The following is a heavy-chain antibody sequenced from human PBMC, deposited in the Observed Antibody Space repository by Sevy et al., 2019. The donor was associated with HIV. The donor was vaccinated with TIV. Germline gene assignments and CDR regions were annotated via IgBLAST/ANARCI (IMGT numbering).Heavy chain of an antibody. J-gene: IGHJ4*02. D-gene: IGHD4-17*01. CDR1: GITLSSHA. Sequence: GGSLRLSCAASGITLSSHAMHWVRQAPGKGLEWVTIISYDGSNKYYAHSVKGRFTISRDNSKNTLYLQMNSLRAEDTAVYYCARDDYGDYSGEFDYWGQGTLVTVSS. CDR3: ARDDYGDYSGEFDY. CDR2: ISYDGSNK. V-gene: IGHV3-30-3*01.